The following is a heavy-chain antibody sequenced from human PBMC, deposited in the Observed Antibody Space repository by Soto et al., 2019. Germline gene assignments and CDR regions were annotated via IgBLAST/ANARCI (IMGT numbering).Heavy chain of an antibody. D-gene: IGHD4-4*01. V-gene: IGHV4-38-2*01. CDR2: IYHSGST. CDR1: GYSISSGYY. J-gene: IGHJ5*02. CDR3: ARGPDYSNYNWFDP. Sequence: TSETLSLTCAVSGYSISSGYYWGWIRQPPGKGLEWIGSIYHSGSTYYNPSLKSRVTISVDTSKNQFSLKLSSVTAADTAVYYCARGPDYSNYNWFDPWGQGTLVTVSS.